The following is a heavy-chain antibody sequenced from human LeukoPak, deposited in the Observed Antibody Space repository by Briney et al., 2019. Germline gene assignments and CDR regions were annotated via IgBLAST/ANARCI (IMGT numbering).Heavy chain of an antibody. V-gene: IGHV3-30*02. CDR2: IRYDGSNK. D-gene: IGHD3-10*01. Sequence: PGGSLRLSCAASGFTFSSYAMSWVRQAPGKGLEWVAFIRYDGSNKYYADSVKGRFTISRDNSKNTLYLQMNSLRAEDTAVYYCAKVSRDAMVHYYYYYMDVWGKGTTVTISS. CDR3: AKVSRDAMVHYYYYYMDV. J-gene: IGHJ6*03. CDR1: GFTFSSYA.